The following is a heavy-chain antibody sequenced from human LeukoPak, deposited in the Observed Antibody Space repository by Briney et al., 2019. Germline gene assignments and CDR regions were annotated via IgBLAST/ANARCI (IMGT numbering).Heavy chain of an antibody. CDR3: ARASSGWGFY. CDR2: IYYSGST. Sequence: PSETLSLTCTVSGGSISSSSYYWGWIRQPPGKGPEWIGSIYYSGSTYYNPSLKSRVTISVDTSKNQFSLKLSSVSAADTAVYYCARASSGWGFYWGQGTLVTVSS. CDR1: GGSISSSSYY. D-gene: IGHD6-19*01. V-gene: IGHV4-39*07. J-gene: IGHJ4*02.